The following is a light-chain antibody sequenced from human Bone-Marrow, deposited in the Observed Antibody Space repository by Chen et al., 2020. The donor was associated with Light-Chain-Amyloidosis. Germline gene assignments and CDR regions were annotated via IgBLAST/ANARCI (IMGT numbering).Light chain of an antibody. Sequence: EIVLTPSPGTLSLSPGEGANLSCRASQTISSNYLTWYQQKFRQAPRLLIYGSSSRATGIPDRFTGSGSGTDFTLTINRLEPEDFAMYYCQQYGTSPLTFGGGTKVEIK. CDR2: GSS. CDR1: QTISSNY. V-gene: IGKV3-20*01. CDR3: QQYGTSPLT. J-gene: IGKJ4*01.